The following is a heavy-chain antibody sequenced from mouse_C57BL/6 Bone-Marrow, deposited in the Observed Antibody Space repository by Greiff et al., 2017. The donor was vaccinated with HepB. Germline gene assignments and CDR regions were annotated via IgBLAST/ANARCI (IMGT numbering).Heavy chain of an antibody. D-gene: IGHD4-1*01. Sequence: QVQLQQSGAELVRPGASVTLSCKASGYTFTDYELHWVKQTPVHGLEWIGAIDPETGGTAYNQKFKGKAILTADKSSSTAYIELRSLTSEDSAVYYCTTGTRGFAYWGQGTLVTVSA. J-gene: IGHJ3*01. V-gene: IGHV1-15*01. CDR1: GYTFTDYE. CDR2: IDPETGGT. CDR3: TTGTRGFAY.